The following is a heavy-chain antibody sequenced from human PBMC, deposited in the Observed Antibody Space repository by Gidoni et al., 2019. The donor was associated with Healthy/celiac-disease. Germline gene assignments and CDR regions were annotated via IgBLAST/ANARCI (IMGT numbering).Heavy chain of an antibody. CDR3: ARASSGSYALDY. Sequence: QVQLVESGGGVVQPGRSLRLSCAASGFTFRSYGMHWVRQAPGKGLEGVSVIWYDGSNKYYADSVKGRFTISRDNSKNTLYLQMNSLRAEDTAVYYCARASSGSYALDYWGQGTLVTVSS. CDR2: IWYDGSNK. J-gene: IGHJ4*02. CDR1: GFTFRSYG. V-gene: IGHV3-33*01. D-gene: IGHD1-26*01.